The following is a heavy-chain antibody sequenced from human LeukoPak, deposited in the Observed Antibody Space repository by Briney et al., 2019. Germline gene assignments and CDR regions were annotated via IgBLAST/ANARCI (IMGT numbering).Heavy chain of an antibody. CDR1: GGSISSGGYY. Sequence: SETLSLTCTVSGGSISSGGYYWSWIRQHPGKGLEWIGYIYYSGSTYYNPSLKSRVTISVDTSKNQFSLKLSSVTAADTAVYYCARDRGSSGYYCIDFWGQGTLVTVSS. V-gene: IGHV4-31*03. J-gene: IGHJ4*02. CDR3: ARDRGSSGYYCIDF. D-gene: IGHD3-22*01. CDR2: IYYSGST.